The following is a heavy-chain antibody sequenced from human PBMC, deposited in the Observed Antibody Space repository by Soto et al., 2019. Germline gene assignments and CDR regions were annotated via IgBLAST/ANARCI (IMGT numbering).Heavy chain of an antibody. Sequence: SLRLSCAASGFTFSSYGMHWVRQAPGKGLEWVAVIWYDGSNKYYADSAKGRFTISRDNSKNTLYLQMNSLRAEDTAVYYCAREVYDSSGNPLDYWGQGTLVTVSS. D-gene: IGHD3-22*01. CDR3: AREVYDSSGNPLDY. V-gene: IGHV3-33*01. CDR1: GFTFSSYG. J-gene: IGHJ4*02. CDR2: IWYDGSNK.